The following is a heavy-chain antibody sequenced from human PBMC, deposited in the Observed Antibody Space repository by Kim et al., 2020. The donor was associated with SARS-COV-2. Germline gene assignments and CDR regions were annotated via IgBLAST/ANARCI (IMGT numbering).Heavy chain of an antibody. J-gene: IGHJ4*02. V-gene: IGHV4-31*03. CDR3: ARAYITMIDY. D-gene: IGHD3-22*01. CDR2: IYYSGST. Sequence: SETLSLTCTVSGGSISSGGYYWSWIRQHPGKGLEWIGYIYYSGSTYYNPSLKSRVTISVDTSKNQFSLKLSSVTAADTAVYYCARAYITMIDYWGQGTLVTVSS. CDR1: GGSISSGGYY.